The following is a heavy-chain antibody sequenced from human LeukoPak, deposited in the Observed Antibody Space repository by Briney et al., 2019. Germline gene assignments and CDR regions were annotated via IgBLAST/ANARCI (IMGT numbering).Heavy chain of an antibody. CDR3: ARDGPDRAAWFDP. Sequence: ASVKVSCKASGYTFSSYGISWVRQAPGQGLEWMGWISDYNGNTNYAQKVQGRVTMTTDPFTSTAYMELRSLRSDDTAVYYCARDGPDRAAWFDPWGQGTLVTVPS. CDR1: GYTFSSYG. V-gene: IGHV1-18*01. D-gene: IGHD3-22*01. CDR2: ISDYNGNT. J-gene: IGHJ5*02.